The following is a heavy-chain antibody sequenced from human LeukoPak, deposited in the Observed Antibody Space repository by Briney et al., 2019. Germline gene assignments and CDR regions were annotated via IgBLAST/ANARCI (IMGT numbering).Heavy chain of an antibody. CDR1: GGSISSYY. CDR3: ARPLVPAATDAFDI. V-gene: IGHV4-59*01. CDR2: IYYNGST. J-gene: IGHJ3*02. D-gene: IGHD2-2*01. Sequence: SETLSLTCTVSGGSISSYYWSWLRQPPGKGLELIGYIYYNGSTNYSPSLKSRVTISVDTSKNHFSLKLSSVTAADTAVYYCARPLVPAATDAFDIWGQGKMVTVSS.